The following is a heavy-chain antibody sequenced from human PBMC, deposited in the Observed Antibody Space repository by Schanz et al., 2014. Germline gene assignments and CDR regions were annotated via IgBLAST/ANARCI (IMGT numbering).Heavy chain of an antibody. CDR1: GLIFSNYV. V-gene: IGHV3-23*04. CDR3: ARVKYCTITRCYRTETEGIYYMDV. J-gene: IGHJ6*03. Sequence: VQLVESGGGVVQPGRSLKLSCAASGLIFSNYVMSWVRQAPGKGLEWVSTIGTSGGTNYAESVKGRFTISRDNSKNTLYLQMKSLRAEDTAVYYCARVKYCTITRCYRTETEGIYYMDVWGKGTTVTVSS. CDR2: IGTSGGT. D-gene: IGHD2-2*01.